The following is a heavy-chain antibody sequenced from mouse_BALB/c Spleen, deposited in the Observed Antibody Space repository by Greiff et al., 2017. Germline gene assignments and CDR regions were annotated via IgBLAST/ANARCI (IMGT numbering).Heavy chain of an antibody. V-gene: IGHV2-9*02. Sequence: QVQLQQSGPGLVAPSQSLSITCTVSGFSLTSYGVHWVRQPPGKGLEWLGVIWAGGSTNYNSALMSRLSISKDNSKSQVFLKMNSLQTDDTAMYYCASPYYYGSSYGYAMDYWGQGTSVTVSS. CDR1: GFSLTSYG. CDR2: IWAGGST. D-gene: IGHD1-1*01. CDR3: ASPYYYGSSYGYAMDY. J-gene: IGHJ4*01.